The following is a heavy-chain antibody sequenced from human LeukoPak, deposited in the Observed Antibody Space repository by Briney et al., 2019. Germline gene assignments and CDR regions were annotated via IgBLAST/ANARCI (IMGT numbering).Heavy chain of an antibody. CDR3: ARNRLRFLEWLLHSDLDY. D-gene: IGHD3-3*01. V-gene: IGHV6-1*01. Sequence: SQTLSLTCAISGDSVSSNSAAWNWIRQSPSRGLEWLGRTYYRSKWYNDYALSVRSRITINPDTSKNQFSLQLNSVTPEDTAVYYCARNRLRFLEWLLHSDLDYWGQGTLVTVSS. CDR1: GDSVSSNSAA. J-gene: IGHJ4*02. CDR2: TYYRSKWYN.